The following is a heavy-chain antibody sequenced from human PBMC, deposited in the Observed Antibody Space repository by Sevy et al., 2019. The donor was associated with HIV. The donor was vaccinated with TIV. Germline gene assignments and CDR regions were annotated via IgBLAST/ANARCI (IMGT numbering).Heavy chain of an antibody. CDR3: ARAYSSWFGTVHY. CDR1: GFIFSTYS. Sequence: GGSLRLSCAASGFIFSTYSMHWVRQAPGKGLEWVVAISYDGNNKYYADSVKGRFTISRDNPKNTLFLQVNSLRPEDTAVYYCARAYSSWFGTVHYWGQGTLVTVSS. V-gene: IGHV3-30-3*01. J-gene: IGHJ4*02. CDR2: ISYDGNNK. D-gene: IGHD6-13*01.